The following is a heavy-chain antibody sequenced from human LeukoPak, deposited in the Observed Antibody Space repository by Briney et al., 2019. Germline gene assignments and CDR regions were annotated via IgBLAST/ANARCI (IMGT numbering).Heavy chain of an antibody. CDR1: GGSISSSSYY. CDR2: IFYSGST. Sequence: PSETLSLTCTVSGGSISSSSYYWGWIRQPPGKGLEWIGTIFYSGSTYYNPSLKSRVTISVDKSNNQFSLNLTSVTAADTAVYYCAREVAAVAVDWFDPWGQGTLVTVSS. CDR3: AREVAAVAVDWFDP. J-gene: IGHJ5*02. D-gene: IGHD6-13*01. V-gene: IGHV4-39*07.